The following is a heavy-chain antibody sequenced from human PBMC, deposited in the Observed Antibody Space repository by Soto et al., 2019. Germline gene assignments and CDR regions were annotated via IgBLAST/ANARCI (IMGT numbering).Heavy chain of an antibody. D-gene: IGHD4-17*01. CDR1: GGSFSGYY. J-gene: IGHJ5*02. CDR3: ARAAYDYGGNWFDP. CDR2: INHSGST. V-gene: IGHV4-34*01. Sequence: SQTLSLTCAVYGGSFSGYYWIRIRQPPGKGLEWIGEINHSGSTNYNPSLKSRVTISVDTSKNQFSLKLSSVTAADTAVYYCARAAYDYGGNWFDPWGQGTLVTVSS.